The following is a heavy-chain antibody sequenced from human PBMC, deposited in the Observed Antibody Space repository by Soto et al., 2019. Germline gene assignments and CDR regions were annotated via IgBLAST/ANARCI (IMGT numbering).Heavy chain of an antibody. CDR2: IKQDGSKT. Sequence: GGSLRLSCAASGFTFSSFWMSWVRQAPGKGLEWVADIKQDGSKTYYVDSVKGRFTISRDNAKNSLYLQMNSLRAEDTAVYYCARDDYLGYWGQGTLVTVSS. J-gene: IGHJ4*02. CDR3: ARDDYLGY. V-gene: IGHV3-7*01. CDR1: GFTFSSFW.